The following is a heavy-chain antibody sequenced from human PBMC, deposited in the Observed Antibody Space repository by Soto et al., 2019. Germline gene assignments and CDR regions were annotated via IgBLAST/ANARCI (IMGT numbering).Heavy chain of an antibody. D-gene: IGHD2-2*01. V-gene: IGHV1-2*02. CDR1: GYTFTGYY. CDR3: ARPNCSSTSCHGYFDL. J-gene: IGHJ2*01. CDR2: INTNSGGT. Sequence: QVQLVQSGAEVKKPGASVKVSCKASGYTFTGYYMHWVRQAPGQGLEWMGWINTNSGGTNYAQKFQGRVTMTRDTSISTAYMELSRLRSDDTAVYYCARPNCSSTSCHGYFDLWGRGTLVTVSS.